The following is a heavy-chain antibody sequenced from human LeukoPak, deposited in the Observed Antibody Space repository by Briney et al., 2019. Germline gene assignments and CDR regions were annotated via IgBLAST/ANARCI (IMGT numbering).Heavy chain of an antibody. CDR1: GYTFTGYY. CDR3: ARLVGGSYPRFDP. V-gene: IGHV1-2*02. D-gene: IGHD1-26*01. J-gene: IGHJ5*02. CDR2: INPNSGGT. Sequence: GASVKVSCKASGYTFTGYYMHWVRQAPGQGLEWMGWINPNSGGTNYAQKLRGRVTLTRDTSISTAYMELSRLRSDDTAVYYCARLVGGSYPRFDPWGQGAMVTVCS.